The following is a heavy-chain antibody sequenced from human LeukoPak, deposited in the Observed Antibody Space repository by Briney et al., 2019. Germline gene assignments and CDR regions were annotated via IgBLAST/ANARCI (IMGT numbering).Heavy chain of an antibody. V-gene: IGHV1-2*02. CDR1: GYTFTGYY. J-gene: IGHJ4*02. CDR3: ARGGLEAYFDY. Sequence: ASVKVSCKASGYTFTGYYMHWVRQAPGQRLEWMAWINPNTGGTNYAQRFQGRVTMTRDTSISTAHMELSRLRSDDTAVYYCARGGLEAYFDYWGQGTLVTVSS. CDR2: INPNTGGT. D-gene: IGHD3-10*01.